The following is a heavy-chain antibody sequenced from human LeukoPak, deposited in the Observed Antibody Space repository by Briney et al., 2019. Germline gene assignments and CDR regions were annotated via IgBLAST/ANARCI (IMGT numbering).Heavy chain of an antibody. CDR2: ISNDGSNK. V-gene: IGHV3-30-3*01. CDR1: GFTFSTSA. D-gene: IGHD5-24*01. Sequence: GSLRLSCAASGFTFSTSAMHWVRQAPGKGLEWVAVISNDGSNKYYADSVKGRFTISRDNSKNTLYLQMNSLRAEDTAVYYCARDRATASFDYWGQGTLVTVSS. J-gene: IGHJ4*02. CDR3: ARDRATASFDY.